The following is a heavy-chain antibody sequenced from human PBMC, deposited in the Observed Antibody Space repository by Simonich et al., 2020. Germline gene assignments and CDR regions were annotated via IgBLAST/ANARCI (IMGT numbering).Heavy chain of an antibody. CDR2: ISSSSSYI. D-gene: IGHD6-19*01. CDR3: ARWIAVAGTGAYGMDV. Sequence: EVQLVESGGGLVKPGGSLRLSCAASGFTFSSYSMNWVRQAPGKGLDWVSSISSSSSYIYYADAVKGRFNISRDNAKNSLYLQMNSLRAEDTAVYYCARWIAVAGTGAYGMDVWGQGTTVTVSS. CDR1: GFTFSSYS. J-gene: IGHJ6*02. V-gene: IGHV3-21*01.